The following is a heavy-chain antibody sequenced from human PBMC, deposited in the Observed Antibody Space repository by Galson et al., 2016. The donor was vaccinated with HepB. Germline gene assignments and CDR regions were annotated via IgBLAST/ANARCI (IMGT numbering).Heavy chain of an antibody. D-gene: IGHD1-7*01. J-gene: IGHJ5*02. CDR1: GGTFINYA. Sequence: SVKVSCKVSGGTFINYAISWVRQAPGQGLEWMGIINPSGGSTSYAQKFQGRVTMTRDTSTSTVYMELSSLRSEDTAVYYCARDEGWNYGLSWFDPWGQGTLVTVSS. V-gene: IGHV1-46*01. CDR3: ARDEGWNYGLSWFDP. CDR2: INPSGGST.